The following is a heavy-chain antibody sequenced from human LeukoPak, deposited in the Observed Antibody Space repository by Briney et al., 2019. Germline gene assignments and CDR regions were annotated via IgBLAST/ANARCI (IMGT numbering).Heavy chain of an antibody. D-gene: IGHD7-27*01. CDR2: ISSSSSAI. CDR1: GFSFSTYS. Sequence: TGGSLRLSCAASGFSFSTYSMNWVRQAPGKGLEWVSYISSSSSAIYYTDSVKGRFTISRDDAKNSVYLQMNSLRTEDTAVYYCGTGDPRFDYWGQGTLVTVSS. CDR3: GTGDPRFDY. V-gene: IGHV3-48*01. J-gene: IGHJ4*02.